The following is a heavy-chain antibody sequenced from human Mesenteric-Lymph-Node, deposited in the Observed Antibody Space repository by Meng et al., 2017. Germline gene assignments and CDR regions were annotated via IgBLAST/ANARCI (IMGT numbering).Heavy chain of an antibody. CDR3: VRQGHSDFGMDV. J-gene: IGHJ6*02. D-gene: IGHD4-23*01. CDR2: ISASGST. V-gene: IGHV3-23*01. Sequence: GESLKISCVASGFTFSTYSMSWARQAPGTGLEWVSAISASGSTFYTDSVKGRFTISRHNSKNTLYLQMNSLRAEDTAVYYCVRQGHSDFGMDVWGQGTTVTVSS. CDR1: GFTFSTYS.